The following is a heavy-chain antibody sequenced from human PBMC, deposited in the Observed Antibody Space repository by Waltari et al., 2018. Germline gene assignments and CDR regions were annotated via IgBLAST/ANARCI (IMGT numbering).Heavy chain of an antibody. J-gene: IGHJ6*03. CDR3: AREGSGTRGYRYYYMDV. CDR2: IYHSGST. CDR1: GYSISSGSY. V-gene: IGHV4-38-2*02. D-gene: IGHD3-10*01. Sequence: QVQLQESGPGLVKPSETLSLTCAVSGYSISSGSYWGWIRQPTGKGLEWIGSIYHSGSTYYNPSLKSRVTISVDTSKNQFSLKLSSVTAADTAVYYCAREGSGTRGYRYYYMDVWGKGTTVTVSS.